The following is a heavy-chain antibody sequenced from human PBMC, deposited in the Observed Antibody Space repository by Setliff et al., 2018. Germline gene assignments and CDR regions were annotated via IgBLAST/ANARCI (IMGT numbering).Heavy chain of an antibody. Sequence: ASVKVSCKASGYAFTSFGVNWVRQAPGQGLEWMGWISPYNGITRYAQTLQGRVTMTTDTSTKTAYMELRSLRSDDTAVYYCVRAIPPGYISTWYSSWGQGTLVTVSS. V-gene: IGHV1-18*01. J-gene: IGHJ4*02. CDR3: VRAIPPGYISTWYSS. D-gene: IGHD6-13*01. CDR1: GYAFTSFG. CDR2: ISPYNGIT.